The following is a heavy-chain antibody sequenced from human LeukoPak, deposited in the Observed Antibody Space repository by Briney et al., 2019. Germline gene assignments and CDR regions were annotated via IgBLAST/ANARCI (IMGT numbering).Heavy chain of an antibody. D-gene: IGHD4-17*01. CDR2: INHSGST. CDR3: SIQKYDYGSDY. J-gene: IGHJ4*02. V-gene: IGHV4-34*01. Sequence: SETLSLTCAVYGGSFSGYYWSWIRQPPGKGLEWIGEINHSGSTNYNPSLKSRVTISVDTSKNQFSLKLSSVTAADTAVYYCSIQKYDYGSDYWGQRTLVTVSS. CDR1: GGSFSGYY.